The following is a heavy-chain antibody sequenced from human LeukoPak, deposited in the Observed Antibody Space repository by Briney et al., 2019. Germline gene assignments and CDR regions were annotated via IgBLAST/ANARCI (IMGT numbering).Heavy chain of an antibody. Sequence: SETLSLTCTVSGGSISSYYWSWIRQPPGKGQEWSGYIYYSGSTNYNPSLKSRVTISVDTSKNQFSLKLSSVTAADTAVYYCARAEQWLVGTWGQGTLVTVSS. CDR3: ARAEQWLVGT. CDR2: IYYSGST. V-gene: IGHV4-59*01. CDR1: GGSISSYY. D-gene: IGHD6-19*01. J-gene: IGHJ5*02.